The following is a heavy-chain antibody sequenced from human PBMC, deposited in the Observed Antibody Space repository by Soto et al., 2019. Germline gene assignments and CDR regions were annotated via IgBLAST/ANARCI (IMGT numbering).Heavy chain of an antibody. V-gene: IGHV3-21*02. CDR3: ARRNSRIAYSNGMDV. CDR2: ISGGGTYR. D-gene: IGHD6-13*01. Sequence: EVQLVESGGGLVKPGGSLRLSCAASGLTFSHYCMNWVRQAPGKGLEWVSSISGGGTYRYYAESVKGRFTISRDNAKNSLDLQMTSLRAEDTSVYYPARRNSRIAYSNGMDVWGQGTTWTASS. J-gene: IGHJ6*02. CDR1: GLTFSHYC.